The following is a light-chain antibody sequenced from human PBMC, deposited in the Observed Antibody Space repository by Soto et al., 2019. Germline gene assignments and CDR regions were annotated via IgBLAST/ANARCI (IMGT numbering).Light chain of an antibody. J-gene: IGKJ1*01. CDR3: MHGTYWPPRP. V-gene: IGKV2-30*01. CDR1: QSLLYSDGNTY. Sequence: DVVMTQSPLSLPVTLGQPASISCRSSQSLLYSDGNTYLSWFQQRPGQSPRRLIYKVSIRDSGVPDRFSGRGSGSDFTLKITRVEAEDVGVYYCMHGTYWPPRPFGQGTQVEIK. CDR2: KVS.